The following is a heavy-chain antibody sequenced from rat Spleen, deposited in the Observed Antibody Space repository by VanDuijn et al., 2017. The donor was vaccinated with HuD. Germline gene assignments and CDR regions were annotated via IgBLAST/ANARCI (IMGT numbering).Heavy chain of an antibody. CDR3: ASSYRDTYDRLSWFTY. V-gene: IGHV5-58*01. CDR2: INPDGGGT. CDR1: GFTFSGYW. J-gene: IGHJ3*01. Sequence: EVQLVETGGGLVQPGRSLKLSCVASGFTFSGYWMYCLRQAPGKGLEWISSINPDGGGTYYQDSVKGRFTISRDNAENTVFLEMNSLRSEDTATYYCASSYRDTYDRLSWFTYWGQGTLVTVSS. D-gene: IGHD2-5*01.